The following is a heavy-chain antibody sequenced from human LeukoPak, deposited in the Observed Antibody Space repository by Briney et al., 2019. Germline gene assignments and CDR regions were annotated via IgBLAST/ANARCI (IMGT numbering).Heavy chain of an antibody. V-gene: IGHV4-39*07. CDR2: IYYSGST. Sequence: SETLSLTCTVSGGSISSSSYYWGWIRQPPGKGLEWIGSIYYSGSTYYNPSLKSRVTISVDTSKNQFSLKLSSVTAADTAVYYCARGRYDILTGQAGTFDIWGQGTMVTVSS. J-gene: IGHJ3*02. D-gene: IGHD3-9*01. CDR1: GGSISSSSYY. CDR3: ARGRYDILTGQAGTFDI.